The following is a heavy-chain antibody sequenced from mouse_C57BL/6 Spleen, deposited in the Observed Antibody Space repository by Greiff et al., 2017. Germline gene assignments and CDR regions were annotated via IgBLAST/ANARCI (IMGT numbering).Heavy chain of an antibody. V-gene: IGHV5-4*01. D-gene: IGHD3-2*02. CDR3: ARDRAAQVPWFAY. J-gene: IGHJ3*01. Sequence: EVQLQESGGGLVKPGGSLKLSCAASGFTFSSYAMSWVRQTPEKRLEWVATISDGGSYTYYPDNVKGRFTISRDNAKNTLYLQMSHLKSEDTAMYYCARDRAAQVPWFAYWGQGTMVTVSA. CDR2: ISDGGSYT. CDR1: GFTFSSYA.